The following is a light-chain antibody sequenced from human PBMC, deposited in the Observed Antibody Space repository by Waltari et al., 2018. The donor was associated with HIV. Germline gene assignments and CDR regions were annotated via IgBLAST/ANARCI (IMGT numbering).Light chain of an antibody. CDR1: TSNIGRSY. CDR3: SSYAGSNNLVV. Sequence: QSVLTQAPSTSETPGQRVTISCSGSTSNIGRSYVYWYHQLPGTAPKLLIYRNYQRPAGGPDRFSGSKSGNTASLTVSGLQAEDEADYYCSSYAGSNNLVVFGGGTKLTVL. J-gene: IGLJ2*01. CDR2: RNY. V-gene: IGLV1-47*01.